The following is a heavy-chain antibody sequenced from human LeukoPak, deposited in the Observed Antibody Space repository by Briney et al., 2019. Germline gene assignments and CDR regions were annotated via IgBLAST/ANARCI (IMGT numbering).Heavy chain of an antibody. CDR1: GFTFSSYA. V-gene: IGHV3-23*01. D-gene: IGHD3-22*01. CDR2: ISGSGGST. J-gene: IGHJ4*02. Sequence: GGSLRLSCAASGFTFSSYAMSWVRQAPGKGLEWVSAISGSGGSTYYADSVKGRFTISRDNSKNTLYLQMNSLRAEDTAVYYCAKDILYYDSSGYYPSYFDYWGQGTLVTVSS. CDR3: AKDILYYDSSGYYPSYFDY.